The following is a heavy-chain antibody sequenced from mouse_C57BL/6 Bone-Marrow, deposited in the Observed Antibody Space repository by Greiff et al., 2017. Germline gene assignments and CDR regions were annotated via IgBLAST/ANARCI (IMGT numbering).Heavy chain of an antibody. D-gene: IGHD1-1*01. V-gene: IGHV5-6*02. CDR2: ISSGGSYT. Sequence: EVMLVESGGDLVKPGGSLKLSCAASGFTFSSYGMSWVRQTPDKRLEWVATISSGGSYTYYPDSVKGRFTISRDNAKNTLYLQLSSLKSEDTAMYYCARQPYYGSSLSYAMDYWGQGTSVTVSS. CDR3: ARQPYYGSSLSYAMDY. J-gene: IGHJ4*01. CDR1: GFTFSSYG.